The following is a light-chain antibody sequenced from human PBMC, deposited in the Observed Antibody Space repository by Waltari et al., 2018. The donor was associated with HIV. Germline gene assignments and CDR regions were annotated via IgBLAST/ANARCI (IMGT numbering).Light chain of an antibody. Sequence: QSALTQPASVSVSPGQSITIPCNGTSSDVGTYNLVSWYQQFPGKAPQLIVSEVFSGPSGISSRFSGTKSGNTASLTISKLRAEDEADYYCCSYAGDNHYVFGSGTQLTVL. V-gene: IGLV2-23*02. CDR3: CSYAGDNHYV. CDR1: SSDVGTYNL. J-gene: IGLJ1*01. CDR2: EVF.